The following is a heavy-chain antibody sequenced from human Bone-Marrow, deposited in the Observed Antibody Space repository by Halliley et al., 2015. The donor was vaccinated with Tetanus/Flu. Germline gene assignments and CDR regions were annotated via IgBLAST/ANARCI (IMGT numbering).Heavy chain of an antibody. J-gene: IGHJ4*02. CDR3: ARSITFDN. V-gene: IGHV4-34*01. D-gene: IGHD3-10*01. CDR2: VNHSGDT. Sequence: KGLEWIGEVNHSGDTDYNPSLESRVTLSVDTSKNQFSLKLSSVTAADTAIYYCARSITFDNWGQGTLVTVSS.